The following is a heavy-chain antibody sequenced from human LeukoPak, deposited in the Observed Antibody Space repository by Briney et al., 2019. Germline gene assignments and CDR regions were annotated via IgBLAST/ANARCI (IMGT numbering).Heavy chain of an antibody. D-gene: IGHD2-2*01. Sequence: PGGSLRLSCAASGFTFSSYWMHWVRQAPGKGLEWVSCVSSTSSFIYYADSVKGRFTISRDNAKNSLYLQMNSLRAEDTAVYYCASQYCSSTSCYHEYYYMDVWGKGTTVTVSS. V-gene: IGHV3-21*01. CDR3: ASQYCSSTSCYHEYYYMDV. CDR1: GFTFSSYW. J-gene: IGHJ6*03. CDR2: VSSTSSFI.